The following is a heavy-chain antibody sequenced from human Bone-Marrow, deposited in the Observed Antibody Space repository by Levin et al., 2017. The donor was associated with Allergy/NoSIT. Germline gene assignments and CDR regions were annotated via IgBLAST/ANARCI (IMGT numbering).Heavy chain of an antibody. CDR1: GFTFSSYG. J-gene: IGHJ4*02. CDR3: ARGHRGGSSSWYRGCYIDY. Sequence: GGSLRLSCAASGFTFSSYGMHWVRQAPGKGLEWVAVIWYDGSNKYYADSVKGRFTISRDNSKNTLYLQMNSLRAEDTAVYYCARGHRGGSSSWYRGCYIDYWGQGTLVTVSS. D-gene: IGHD6-13*01. V-gene: IGHV3-33*01. CDR2: IWYDGSNK.